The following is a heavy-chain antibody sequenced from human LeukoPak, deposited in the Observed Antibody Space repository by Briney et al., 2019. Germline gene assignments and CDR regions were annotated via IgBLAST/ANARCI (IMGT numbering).Heavy chain of an antibody. CDR1: GYTFTGYY. J-gene: IGHJ5*02. V-gene: IGHV1-2*02. Sequence: EASVKVSCKASGYTFTGYYMHWVRQAPGQGLEWMGWINPNSGGTNYAQKFQGRVTMTRDTSISTAYMELSRLRSDDTAVYYCARGYCSGGSCYRRGYWFDPWGQGTLVAVSS. CDR3: ARGYCSGGSCYRRGYWFDP. D-gene: IGHD2-15*01. CDR2: INPNSGGT.